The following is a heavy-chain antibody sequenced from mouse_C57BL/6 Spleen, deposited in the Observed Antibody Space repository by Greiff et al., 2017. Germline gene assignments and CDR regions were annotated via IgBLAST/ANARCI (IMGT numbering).Heavy chain of an antibody. CDR2: IEPETGGT. J-gene: IGHJ1*03. V-gene: IGHV1-15*01. Sequence: VPLPQAWAGLVGAGASVALSFKASGFTFYEYEIHWGKQKPVPGLEWIGAIEPETGGTAYNQKFKGKAILTADKSSSTAYMELRSLTSEDSAVYYCTRGTSWYFDVWGTGTTVTVSS. D-gene: IGHD3-3*01. CDR3: TRGTSWYFDV. CDR1: GFTFYEYE.